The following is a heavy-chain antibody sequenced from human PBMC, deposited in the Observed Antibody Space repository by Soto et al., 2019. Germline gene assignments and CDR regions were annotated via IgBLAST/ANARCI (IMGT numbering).Heavy chain of an antibody. CDR1: GFTFSSYS. J-gene: IGHJ3*02. D-gene: IGHD3-10*01. Sequence: EVQLVESGGGLVKPGGSLRLSCAASGFTFSSYSMNWVRQAPGKGLEWVSSISSSSSYIYYADSVKGRFTISRDNAKNSLYLQMNSLRAEDTAVYYCARGGGRGSRDAFDIWGQGTMVTVSS. CDR2: ISSSSSYI. V-gene: IGHV3-21*01. CDR3: ARGGGRGSRDAFDI.